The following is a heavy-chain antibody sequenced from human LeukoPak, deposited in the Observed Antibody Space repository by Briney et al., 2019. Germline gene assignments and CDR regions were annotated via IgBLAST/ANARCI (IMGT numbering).Heavy chain of an antibody. CDR2: IFPSSDEI. D-gene: IGHD5-18*01. V-gene: IGHV3-23*01. CDR1: GFTFTNYW. J-gene: IGHJ4*02. Sequence: PGGSLRLSCAASGFTFTNYWMSWVRQAPGKGLEWVSSIFPSSDEIHYADSVKGRFTISRDNSRSTLSLQMDSLRAEDTATYYCATYRQIQVPFEFWGQGTLVTVSS. CDR3: ATYRQIQVPFEF.